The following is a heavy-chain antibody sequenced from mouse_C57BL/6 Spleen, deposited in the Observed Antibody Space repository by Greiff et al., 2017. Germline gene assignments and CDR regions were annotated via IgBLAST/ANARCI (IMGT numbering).Heavy chain of an antibody. CDR2: IDPEDGDT. V-gene: IGHV14-1*01. J-gene: IGHJ4*01. CDR3: TTVDSSGYVNAMDY. CDR1: GFNIKDYY. Sequence: EVQLQQSGAELVRPGASVKLSCTASGFNIKDYYMHWVKQRPEQGLEWIGRIDPEDGDTEYAPKFQGKATMTADTSSNTAYLQLSSLTSEDTAVYYCTTVDSSGYVNAMDYWGQGTSVTVSS. D-gene: IGHD3-2*02.